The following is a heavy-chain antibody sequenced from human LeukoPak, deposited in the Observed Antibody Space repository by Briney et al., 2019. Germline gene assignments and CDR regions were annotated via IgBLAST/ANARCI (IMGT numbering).Heavy chain of an antibody. CDR3: SRGCSSTSCFDYYYYGMDV. CDR1: GYIFTSYG. J-gene: IGHJ6*02. D-gene: IGHD2-2*01. CDR2: ISAYKGNS. Sequence: APVKVSCKACGYIFTSYGISWVRQAPGQGREWMGWISAYKGNSNYAQKLQGRGRMTTDTATSIANMQLSGLRSDDTAVYYCSRGCSSTSCFDYYYYGMDVWGQGTTVTVSS. V-gene: IGHV1-18*01.